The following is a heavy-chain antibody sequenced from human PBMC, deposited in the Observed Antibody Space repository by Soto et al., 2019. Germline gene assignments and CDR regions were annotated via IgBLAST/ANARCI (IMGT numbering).Heavy chain of an antibody. V-gene: IGHV4-61*01. Sequence: SETLSLTCTVSGGSISDGLYYWGWIRQPPGKELEWIGYIYYTGSTIYNPSLKSRVTISADTSKNQFSLKLSSVTAADTAVYYCARVGYDFWSGSPTAWFDPWGQGP. CDR3: ARVGYDFWSGSPTAWFDP. J-gene: IGHJ5*02. CDR1: GGSISDGLYY. D-gene: IGHD3-3*01. CDR2: IYYTGST.